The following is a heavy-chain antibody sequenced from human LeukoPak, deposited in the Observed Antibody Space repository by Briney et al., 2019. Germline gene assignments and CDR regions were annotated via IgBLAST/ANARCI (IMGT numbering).Heavy chain of an antibody. CDR1: GGSISSYY. CDR2: IYYSGST. D-gene: IGHD6-13*01. CDR3: ARGGIAAAGTWDY. V-gene: IGHV4-59*08. J-gene: IGHJ4*02. Sequence: SETLSLTCTVSGGSISSYYWSWIRQPPGKGLEWIGYIYYSGSTNYNPSLKSRVTISVDTSKNQLSLKLSSVTAADTAVYYCARGGIAAAGTWDYWGQGTLVTVSS.